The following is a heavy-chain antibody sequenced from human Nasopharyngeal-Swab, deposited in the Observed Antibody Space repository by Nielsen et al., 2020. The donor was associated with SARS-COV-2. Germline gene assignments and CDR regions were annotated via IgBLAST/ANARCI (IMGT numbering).Heavy chain of an antibody. V-gene: IGHV3-21*01. J-gene: IGHJ4*02. CDR1: GFTFSSYS. D-gene: IGHD6-13*01. Sequence: GESLKISCAASGFTFSSYSMNWVRHAPGKGLEWVSSISSSSSYIYYADSVKGRFTISRDNAKNSLYLQMNSLRAEDTAVYYCARDPEEYSSSWFPFDYWGQGTLVTVSS. CDR2: ISSSSSYI. CDR3: ARDPEEYSSSWFPFDY.